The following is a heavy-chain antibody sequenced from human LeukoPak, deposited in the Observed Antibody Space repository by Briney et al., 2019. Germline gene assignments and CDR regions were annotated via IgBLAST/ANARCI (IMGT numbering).Heavy chain of an antibody. CDR1: GFTFDDYA. J-gene: IGHJ4*02. CDR3: ARESQYYDSSRSGYFDY. D-gene: IGHD3-22*01. V-gene: IGHV3-9*01. Sequence: GRSLRLSCAASGFTFDDYAMHWVRQAPGKGLEWVSGISWNSGSIGYADSVKGRFTISRDNSKNTLYLQMNSLRAEDTAVYYCARESQYYDSSRSGYFDYWGQGTLVTVSS. CDR2: ISWNSGSI.